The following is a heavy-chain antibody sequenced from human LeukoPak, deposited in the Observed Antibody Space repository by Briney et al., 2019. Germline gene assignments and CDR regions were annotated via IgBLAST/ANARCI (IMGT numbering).Heavy chain of an antibody. D-gene: IGHD1-26*01. CDR3: AKDSGSYSPGY. CDR2: IRYDGSSK. J-gene: IGHJ4*02. CDR1: GFTFSTYG. Sequence: GVSLRLSCAASGFTFSTYGMYWVRQAPAKGLEWVAFIRYDGSSKYYADSVKGRFTISRDNSKNTLYLQMNSLRAEDTAVYYCAKDSGSYSPGYWGQGTLVTVSS. V-gene: IGHV3-30*02.